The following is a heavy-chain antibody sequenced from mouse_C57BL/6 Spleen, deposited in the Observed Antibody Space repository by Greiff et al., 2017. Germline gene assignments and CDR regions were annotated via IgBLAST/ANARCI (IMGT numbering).Heavy chain of an antibody. CDR3: ARKGVTTVVAVDY. CDR1: GYTFTSYW. D-gene: IGHD1-1*01. Sequence: QVQLQQSGAELAKPGASVKLSCKASGYTFTSYWMHLVKQRPGQGLEWIGYINPSSGYTKYNQKFKDKATLTADQSSSTAYMQLSSLTDEDSAVYYCARKGVTTVVAVDYWGQGTTRTVSS. J-gene: IGHJ2*01. V-gene: IGHV1-7*01. CDR2: INPSSGYT.